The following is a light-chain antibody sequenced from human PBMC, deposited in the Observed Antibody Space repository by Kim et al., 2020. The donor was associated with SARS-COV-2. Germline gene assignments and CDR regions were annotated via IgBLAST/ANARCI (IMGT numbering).Light chain of an antibody. CDR3: QTWGTGILV. CDR1: SGHSNYA. V-gene: IGLV4-69*01. J-gene: IGLJ3*02. Sequence: SARASLGASVKLTCTLSSGHSNYAIAWHQQQPEKGPRYLMKLNSDGSHSKGDGIPDRFSGSSSGAERYLTISSLQSEDEADYYCQTWGTGILVFGG. CDR2: LNSDGSH.